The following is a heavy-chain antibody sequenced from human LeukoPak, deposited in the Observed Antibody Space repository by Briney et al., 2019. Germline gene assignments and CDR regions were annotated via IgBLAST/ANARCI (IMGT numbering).Heavy chain of an antibody. Sequence: GGSLRLSCAASGFIFSDYYMSWIRQTPGKGLEWVSYTSSTGSTKYYADSVKGRFTISRDNAENSLYLQMNSLRAEDTAMYYCARCGDGLPCDFDYWGQGTLLTVSS. CDR3: ARCGDGLPCDFDY. J-gene: IGHJ4*02. D-gene: IGHD3-10*01. V-gene: IGHV3-11*04. CDR2: TSSTGSTK. CDR1: GFIFSDYY.